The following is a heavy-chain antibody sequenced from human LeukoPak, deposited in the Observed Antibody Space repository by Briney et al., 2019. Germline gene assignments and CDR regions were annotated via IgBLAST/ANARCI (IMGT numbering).Heavy chain of an antibody. CDR2: IYYSGST. V-gene: IGHV4-59*08. D-gene: IGHD6-13*01. Sequence: SETLSLTCTVSGGSISSYYWSWIRQPPGKGLEWIGYIYYSGSTNYNPSLKSRVTISVDTSKNQFSLKLSSVTAADTAVYYCARVMGQQLVQGWFDPWGQGTLVTVSS. CDR3: ARVMGQQLVQGWFDP. CDR1: GGSISSYY. J-gene: IGHJ5*02.